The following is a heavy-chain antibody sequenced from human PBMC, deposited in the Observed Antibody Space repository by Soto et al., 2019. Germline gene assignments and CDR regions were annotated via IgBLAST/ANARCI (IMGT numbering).Heavy chain of an antibody. CDR3: VRERGLSSFYGMDV. J-gene: IGHJ6*01. D-gene: IGHD3-10*01. CDR1: GFTLTTYT. Sequence: EVQLVESGGGLVKPGGSLRLSCEASGFTLTTYTMNWVRQASGKGLEWVSSITSSSGHIYYADSVKGRFTISRDNARNSLYLQMNSLRAEATAVYYCVRERGLSSFYGMDVWGQGPTVTVSS. V-gene: IGHV3-21*02. CDR2: ITSSSGHI.